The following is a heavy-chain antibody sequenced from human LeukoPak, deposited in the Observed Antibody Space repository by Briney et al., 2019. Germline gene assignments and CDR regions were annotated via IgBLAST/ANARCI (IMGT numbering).Heavy chain of an antibody. D-gene: IGHD3-16*01. J-gene: IGHJ4*02. CDR3: ATLGGHSLATQNGY. CDR1: GYTFTGYY. V-gene: IGHV1-2*02. Sequence: GASVKVSCKASGYTFTGYYLHWVRQAPGQGLEWMGWINPKNGDTSYSQRLQGRVTMTMDTSITTAYMDLIRLTSDDTAVYYCATLGGHSLATQNGYWGQGTLVTVSS. CDR2: INPKNGDT.